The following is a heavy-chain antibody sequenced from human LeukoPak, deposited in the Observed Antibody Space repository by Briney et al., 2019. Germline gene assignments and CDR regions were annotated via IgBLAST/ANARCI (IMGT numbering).Heavy chain of an antibody. V-gene: IGHV3-13*01. CDR2: IGTASDT. Sequence: GGSLRLSCAASGFTFSSFDMHWVRHPPGQGLEWVSTIGTASDTYYPGSVEGRCTLSRDNAKNSLYLQMNSLTAGDTAVYYCAKGPPRGKYYYMDVWGKGTTVTVSS. CDR1: GFTFSSFD. CDR3: AKGPPRGKYYYMDV. D-gene: IGHD1-1*01. J-gene: IGHJ6*03.